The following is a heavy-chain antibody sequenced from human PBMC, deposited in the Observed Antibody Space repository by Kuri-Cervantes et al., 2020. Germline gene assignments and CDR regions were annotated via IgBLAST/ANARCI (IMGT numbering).Heavy chain of an antibody. D-gene: IGHD1-1*01. V-gene: IGHV5-51*01. Sequence: GESLKISCKASGYSFTNYWIGWVRQMPGKGLELMGIIYPPDSDTRYSPSFQGQVIISADRSISTAYVQWSSLKASDTALYYCVRRGTVVPTDFWGQEPWSPSPQ. CDR2: IYPPDSDT. J-gene: IGHJ4*01. CDR3: VRRGTVVPTDF. CDR1: GYSFTNYW.